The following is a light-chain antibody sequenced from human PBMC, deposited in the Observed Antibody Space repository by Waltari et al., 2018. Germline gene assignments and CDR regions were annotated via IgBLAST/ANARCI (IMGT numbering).Light chain of an antibody. CDR3: MQARQTPDT. CDR1: QSLLYSNGYNY. J-gene: IGKJ2*01. Sequence: DIVMTQSPLSLPVTPGEPASISCRFSQSLLYSNGYNYLDWYLQKPGQSPQLLIYLASHRASRGPDRFRGSGAGTDFTLKISRVEAEDVGIYYCMQARQTPDTFGQGTKLEIK. CDR2: LAS. V-gene: IGKV2-28*01.